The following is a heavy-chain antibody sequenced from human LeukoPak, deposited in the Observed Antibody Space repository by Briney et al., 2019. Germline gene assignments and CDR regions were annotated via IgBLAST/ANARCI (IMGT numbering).Heavy chain of an antibody. D-gene: IGHD3-22*01. CDR1: GGSISTYY. J-gene: IGHJ4*02. CDR3: ARDLRDSSGYRFDY. Sequence: SETLSLTCTVSGGSISTYYWNRIRRPPGKGLEWIGYIYYSGSTNYNPSLKSRVTISVDTSKNQFSLKLSSVTAADTAIYYCARDLRDSSGYRFDYWGQGTLVTVSS. CDR2: IYYSGST. V-gene: IGHV4-59*01.